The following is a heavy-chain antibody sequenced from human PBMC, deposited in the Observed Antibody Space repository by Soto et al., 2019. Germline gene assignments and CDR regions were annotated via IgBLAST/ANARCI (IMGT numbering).Heavy chain of an antibody. Sequence: QEQLVESGGGVVQPGRSLRLSCAASRFTFSSYGMHWVRQAPGKGLEWVAVISYDGDYKHYTDSVKGRFTISRDNSKNTMYLQINSLRAEDTAVYYCVKGTTVTPWRYFDLWGRGTLVTVSS. CDR1: RFTFSSYG. CDR3: VKGTTVTPWRYFDL. D-gene: IGHD4-17*01. V-gene: IGHV3-30*18. CDR2: ISYDGDYK. J-gene: IGHJ2*01.